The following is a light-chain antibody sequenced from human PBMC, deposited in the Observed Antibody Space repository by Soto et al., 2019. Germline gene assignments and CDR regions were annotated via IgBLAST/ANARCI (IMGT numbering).Light chain of an antibody. Sequence: DVVLTQSPVSLPVTLGQPASISCMSSQSLVHSDGNTYLIWFQQRPGHSPRRLVYRVSNRDSGVPDNFSGSGSGTNFTLKISSVEAEDIGVYYCMQGTQWPRTFGQGTKVEIK. J-gene: IGKJ1*01. CDR2: RVS. CDR1: QSLVHSDGNTY. CDR3: MQGTQWPRT. V-gene: IGKV2-30*02.